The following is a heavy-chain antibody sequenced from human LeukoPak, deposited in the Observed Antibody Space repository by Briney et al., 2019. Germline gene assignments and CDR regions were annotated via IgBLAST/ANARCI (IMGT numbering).Heavy chain of an antibody. CDR1: GGSISSSSYY. V-gene: IGHV4-39*01. D-gene: IGHD2-21*02. J-gene: IGHJ4*02. CDR3: ARLRPPDCIDY. Sequence: SETLSLTCTVSGGSISSSSYYWGWIRQPPGKGLEWIGSIYYSGSTYYNPSLKSRVTISVDTSKNQFSLKLSSVTAADTAVYYCARLRPPDCIDYWGQGTLVTVSS. CDR2: IYYSGST.